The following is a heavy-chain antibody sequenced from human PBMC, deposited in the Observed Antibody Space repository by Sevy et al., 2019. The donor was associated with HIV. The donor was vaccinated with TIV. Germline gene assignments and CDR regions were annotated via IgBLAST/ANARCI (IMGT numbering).Heavy chain of an antibody. CDR1: GGSFSGYY. J-gene: IGHJ6*02. Sequence: SETLSLTCAVYGGSFSGYYWSWIRQPPGKGLEWIGEINHSGSTNYNPSLKSRVTISVDTSKNQISLKMSSVTAADTAVYYCARGRGSVYYGSGSYAYYYYYGMDVWGQGTTVTVSS. D-gene: IGHD3-10*01. CDR3: ARGRGSVYYGSGSYAYYYYYGMDV. CDR2: INHSGST. V-gene: IGHV4-34*01.